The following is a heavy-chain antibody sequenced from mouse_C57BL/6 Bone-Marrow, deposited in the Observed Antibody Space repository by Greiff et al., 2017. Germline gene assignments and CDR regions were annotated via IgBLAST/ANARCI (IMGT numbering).Heavy chain of an antibody. V-gene: IGHV1-55*01. CDR1: GYTFTSYW. J-gene: IGHJ2*01. Sequence: QVQLQQPGAELVKPGASVKMSCKASGYTFTSYWITWVKQRPGQGLEWIGDIYPGSGSTNYNEKFKSKATMTVDTSSSKAYMQLSSLTSEDSAVYYCARSGYYGSSGYWGQGTTLTVSS. CDR2: IYPGSGST. CDR3: ARSGYYGSSGY. D-gene: IGHD1-1*01.